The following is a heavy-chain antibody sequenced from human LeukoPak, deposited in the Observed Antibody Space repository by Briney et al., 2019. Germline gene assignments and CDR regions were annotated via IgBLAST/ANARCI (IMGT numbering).Heavy chain of an antibody. Sequence: ASVTVSCKASGYTFTGYYMHWVRQAPGQGLEWMGWINPTSGGTNYAQKFQGRVTMTRDTSISTAYMEPSRLRSDDTAVYYCARAPVIVVVPAAHNWFDPWGQGTLVTVSS. J-gene: IGHJ5*02. CDR2: INPTSGGT. CDR3: ARAPVIVVVPAAHNWFDP. D-gene: IGHD2-2*01. CDR1: GYTFTGYY. V-gene: IGHV1-2*02.